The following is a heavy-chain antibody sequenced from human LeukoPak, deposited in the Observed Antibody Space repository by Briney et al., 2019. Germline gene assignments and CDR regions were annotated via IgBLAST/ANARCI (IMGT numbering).Heavy chain of an antibody. CDR1: GGSISSDY. J-gene: IGHJ4*02. CDR2: IYYSGST. V-gene: IGHV4-59*01. D-gene: IGHD5-18*01. CDR3: ARDTPTPSWGGGAMVEYYFDY. Sequence: SEALSLTCTVSGGSISSDYWSWIRQPPGKGLEWIGYIYYSGSTNYNPSLKSRVTISVDTSKNQFSLKLSSVTAADTAVYYCARDTPTPSWGGGAMVEYYFDYWGQGTLVTVSS.